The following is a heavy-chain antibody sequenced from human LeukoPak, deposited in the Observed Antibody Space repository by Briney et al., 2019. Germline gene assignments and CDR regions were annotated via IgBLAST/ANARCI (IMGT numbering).Heavy chain of an antibody. V-gene: IGHV3-11*01. CDR2: ISNSGDTI. Sequence: TGGSLRLSCAASGFILSDYYMSWIRQAPGKGLEWVSYISNSGDTIYYADSVKGRFTISRDNAKNSLYLQMNSLRAEDTAVYYCASYCSSHSCYGYNYAMDVWGQGTTVTVSS. J-gene: IGHJ6*02. CDR3: ASYCSSHSCYGYNYAMDV. CDR1: GFILSDYY. D-gene: IGHD2-2*01.